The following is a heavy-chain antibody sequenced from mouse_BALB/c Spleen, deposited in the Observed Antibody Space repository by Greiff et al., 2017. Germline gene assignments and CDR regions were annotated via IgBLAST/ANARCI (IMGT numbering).Heavy chain of an antibody. CDR3: ARSQLGLLFAY. CDR1: GYTFTSYD. Sequence: VQLQESGPELVKPGALVKISCKASGYTFTSYDINWVKQRPGQGLEWIGWIYPGDGSTKYNENFKGKATLTADKSTSTAYLQLSSLTSENTAVYFCARSQLGLLFAYWGQGTLVTVSA. D-gene: IGHD3-1*01. J-gene: IGHJ3*01. V-gene: IGHV1S56*01. CDR2: IYPGDGST.